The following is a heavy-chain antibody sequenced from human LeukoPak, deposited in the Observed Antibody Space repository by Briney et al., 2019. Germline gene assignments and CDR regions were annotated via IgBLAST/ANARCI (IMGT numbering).Heavy chain of an antibody. CDR3: ARGPRGRYYYYMDV. Sequence: KPTETLSLTCAVYGGSFSGYYWSWIRQPPGKGLEWIGEINHSGSTNYNPSLKSRVTISVDTSKNQFSLKLSSVTAADTAVYYCARGPRGRYYYYMDVWGKGTTVTVSS. J-gene: IGHJ6*03. CDR1: GGSFSGYY. CDR2: INHSGST. V-gene: IGHV4-34*01.